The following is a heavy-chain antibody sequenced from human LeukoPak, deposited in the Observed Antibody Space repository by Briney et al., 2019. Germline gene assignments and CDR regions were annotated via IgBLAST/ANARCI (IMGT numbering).Heavy chain of an antibody. D-gene: IGHD2-2*01. CDR1: GGTFSSYA. CDR3: ARGLGCSSTSCPPNWFDP. J-gene: IGHJ5*02. V-gene: IGHV1-69*01. CDR2: IFPIFGAA. Sequence: SVKVSCKDSGGTFSSYAISWVRQAPGQGLEWMGGIFPIFGAANYAQKFQGRVTITADESTRTAYMELSSLRSEDTAVYYCARGLGCSSTSCPPNWFDPWGKGTLVTVSS.